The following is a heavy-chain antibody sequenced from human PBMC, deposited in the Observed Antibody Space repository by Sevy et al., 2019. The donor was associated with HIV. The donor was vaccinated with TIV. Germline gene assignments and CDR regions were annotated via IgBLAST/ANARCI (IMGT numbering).Heavy chain of an antibody. CDR2: FDPEDGET. V-gene: IGHV1-24*01. CDR1: GYTLTELS. Sequence: ASVKVSGKVSGYTLTELSMHWVRQAPGKGLEWMGGFDPEDGETIYAQKFQGRVTMTEDTSTDTAYMELSSLRSEDTAVYYCATDIITIFGVVISRGFDPWGQGTLVTVSS. D-gene: IGHD3-3*01. J-gene: IGHJ5*02. CDR3: ATDIITIFGVVISRGFDP.